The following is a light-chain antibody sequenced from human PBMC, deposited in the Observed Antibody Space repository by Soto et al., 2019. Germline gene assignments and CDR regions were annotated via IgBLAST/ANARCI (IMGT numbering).Light chain of an antibody. CDR3: SSYTSSSTPFL. Sequence: QSALTQPASVSGSPGQSITMSCTGTSSDIGGYNYVSWYQQLPGKAPKLMIYDVTNRPSGVSNRFSGSKSGNTASLTISGLQAEDEADYYCSSYTSSSTPFLFGTGTKVTVL. CDR1: SSDIGGYNY. J-gene: IGLJ1*01. CDR2: DVT. V-gene: IGLV2-14*01.